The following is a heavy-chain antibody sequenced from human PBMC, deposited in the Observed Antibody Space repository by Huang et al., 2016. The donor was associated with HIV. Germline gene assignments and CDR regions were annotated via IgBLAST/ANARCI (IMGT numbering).Heavy chain of an antibody. CDR1: GYTFTNYD. Sequence: QVHLVQSGAEVKKPGASVKVSCKASGYTFTNYDINWVRQAPGRGREWMGWMNPNTGNTGFAQSFQGRVTMTRKTSITTDYMELTSLTSEDTAVYYCARSAYGDLDYWGLGTLVIVSS. J-gene: IGHJ4*02. V-gene: IGHV1-8*02. CDR3: ARSAYGDLDY. D-gene: IGHD4-17*01. CDR2: MNPNTGNT.